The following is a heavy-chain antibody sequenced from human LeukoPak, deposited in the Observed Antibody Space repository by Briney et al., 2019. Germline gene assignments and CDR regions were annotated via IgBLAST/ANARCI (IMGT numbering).Heavy chain of an antibody. CDR1: GFTFGDYG. J-gene: IGHJ4*02. CDR3: ARDRGENFITMVRGVIITLDY. Sequence: GGSLRLSCAASGFTFGDYGMSWVRQAPGKGLEWVSGINWNGGSTGYADSVKGRFTNSRDNAKNSLYLQMNSLRAEDTALYYCARDRGENFITMVRGVIITLDYWGQGTLVTVSS. V-gene: IGHV3-20*04. D-gene: IGHD3-10*01. CDR2: INWNGGST.